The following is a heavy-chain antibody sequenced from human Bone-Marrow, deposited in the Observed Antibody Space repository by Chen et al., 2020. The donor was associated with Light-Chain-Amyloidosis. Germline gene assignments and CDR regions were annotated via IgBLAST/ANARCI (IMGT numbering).Heavy chain of an antibody. Sequence: EVQLVESGGGLVQPGGSLRLSCAASGFTFSSYSMSWVRRAPGKGLEWVSYISTISSINYADSVRGRFTTSRDNAKNSLYPQRTGRREEDTAVYYGARARGADSWGQGTLVTVSS. D-gene: IGHD3-16*01. CDR2: ISTISSI. V-gene: IGHV3-48*02. CDR3: ARARGADS. J-gene: IGHJ4*02. CDR1: GFTFSSYS.